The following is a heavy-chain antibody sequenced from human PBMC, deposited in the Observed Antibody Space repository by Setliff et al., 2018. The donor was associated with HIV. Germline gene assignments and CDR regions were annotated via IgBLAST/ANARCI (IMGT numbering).Heavy chain of an antibody. D-gene: IGHD2-21*02. Sequence: SETLSLTCNVSGGSIRSSSYYWGWIRQPPGKGLEWIGSIYYRGNTYYNPSLKSRVTISVDTSKNQFSLKLTSVTAADTAMYYCARHYAAVKSVVTVVAKYFPHWGQGTLVTVSS. J-gene: IGHJ1*01. CDR2: IYYRGNT. CDR1: GGSIRSSSYY. CDR3: ARHYAAVKSVVTVVAKYFPH. V-gene: IGHV4-39*01.